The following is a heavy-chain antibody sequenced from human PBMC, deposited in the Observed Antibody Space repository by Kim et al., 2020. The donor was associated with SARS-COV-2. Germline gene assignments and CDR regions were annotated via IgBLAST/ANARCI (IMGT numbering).Heavy chain of an antibody. CDR3: ARVGGNYYGSGSYLDY. CDR1: GGSISSYY. V-gene: IGHV4-59*01. J-gene: IGHJ4*02. CDR2: SYYSGST. Sequence: SETLSLTCTVSGGSISSYYWNWIRKPPGTGLEGKGYSYYSGSTNYNPSLKSRVTISVDTAKNQFPLKLSSVTAADTAVYYYARVGGNYYGSGSYLDYWGQGTLVTVSS. D-gene: IGHD3-10*01.